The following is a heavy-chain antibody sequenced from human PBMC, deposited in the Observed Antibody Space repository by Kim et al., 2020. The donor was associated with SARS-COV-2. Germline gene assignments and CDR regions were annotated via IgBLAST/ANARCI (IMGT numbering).Heavy chain of an antibody. CDR2: INHSGST. CDR3: SRLPNNWFDP. J-gene: IGHJ5*02. V-gene: IGHV4-34*01. CDR1: GGSFSGYY. Sequence: SETLSLTCAVYGGSFSGYYWSWIRQPPGKGLEWIGKINHSGSTNYNPTLKSRVTISVDTSKNQFSLKQSSVTAADTAVYYCSRLPNNWFDPWGQGTRVTVSS.